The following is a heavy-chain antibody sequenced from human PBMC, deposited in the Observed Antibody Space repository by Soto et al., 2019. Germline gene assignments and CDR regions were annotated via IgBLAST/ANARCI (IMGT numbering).Heavy chain of an antibody. CDR3: ARGGTTVNPHYYYYGMDV. D-gene: IGHD4-17*01. V-gene: IGHV4-34*01. Sequence: PSETLSLTCAVYGGSFSGYYWSWIRQPPGKGLEWIGEINHSGSTNYNPSLKSRVTISVDTSKNQFSLKLSSVTAADTAVYYCARGGTTVNPHYYYYGMDVWGQGTTVTVS. CDR2: INHSGST. CDR1: GGSFSGYY. J-gene: IGHJ6*02.